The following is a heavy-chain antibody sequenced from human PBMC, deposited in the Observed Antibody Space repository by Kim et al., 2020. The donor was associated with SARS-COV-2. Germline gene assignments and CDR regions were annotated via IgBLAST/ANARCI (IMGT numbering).Heavy chain of an antibody. Sequence: HYADSVKGRVTISRDNSKTTLHLQMGSLRAEDTAVYYCARDISSQYFDLWGRGTLVTVSS. D-gene: IGHD3-16*02. CDR3: ARDISSQYFDL. V-gene: IGHV3-33*01. J-gene: IGHJ2*01.